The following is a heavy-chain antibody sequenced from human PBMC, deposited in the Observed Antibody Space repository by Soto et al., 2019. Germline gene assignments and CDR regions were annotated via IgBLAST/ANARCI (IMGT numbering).Heavy chain of an antibody. CDR2: INPSGGST. CDR3: ARVPEIAAAGNWFDP. D-gene: IGHD6-13*01. V-gene: IGHV1-46*01. Sequence: ASGKVCCKASGYTFTSYDMHWVRQAPGQGLEWMGIINPSGGSTSYAQKFQGRVTMTRDTSTSTVYMELSSLRSEDTAVYYCARVPEIAAAGNWFDPWGQGTLVTVSS. CDR1: GYTFTSYD. J-gene: IGHJ5*02.